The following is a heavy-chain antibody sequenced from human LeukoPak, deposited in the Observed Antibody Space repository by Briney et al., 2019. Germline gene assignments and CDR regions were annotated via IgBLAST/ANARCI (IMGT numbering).Heavy chain of an antibody. Sequence: SETLSLTCTVSGDSINSDYWSWIRQPPGKGLEWIGYVSYRGNTNNPSLKSRVTISQDTSKNQFSLKLSSVTAADTAVYYCARGFSGRWLQLGYFDYWGQGTLVTVSS. CDR1: GDSINSDY. V-gene: IGHV4-59*08. J-gene: IGHJ4*02. CDR3: ARGFSGRWLQLGYFDY. D-gene: IGHD5-24*01. CDR2: VSYRGNT.